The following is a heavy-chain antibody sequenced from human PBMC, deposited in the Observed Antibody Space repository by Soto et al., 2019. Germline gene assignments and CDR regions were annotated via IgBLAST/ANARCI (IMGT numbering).Heavy chain of an antibody. CDR3: AREFPYYVSSDSYLDF. CDR2: INGRGNYI. D-gene: IGHD3-16*01. Sequence: SCAGSGCNCSNYTMNWVLKETGKGLEWVSSINGRGNYIYYAVSVKSRITVTPDTSKNQFSLHLNSVTPEDTAVYYCAREFPYYVSSDSYLDFCGQGALVSVSS. CDR1: GCNCSNYT. J-gene: IGHJ4*02. V-gene: IGHV3-21*01.